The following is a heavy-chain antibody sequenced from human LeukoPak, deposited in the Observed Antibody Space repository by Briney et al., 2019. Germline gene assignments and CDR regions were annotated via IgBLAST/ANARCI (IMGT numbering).Heavy chain of an antibody. J-gene: IGHJ4*02. V-gene: IGHV3-30-3*01. CDR1: GFTFRSFP. D-gene: IGHD6-19*01. CDR2: ISYDGSNK. Sequence: GRSLRLSCAASGFTFRSFPMHWVRQIPGKGLEWVAVISYDGSNKYYADSVKGRFTISRDNSKNTLYLQMNSLRAEDTAVYYCARQWLAHFDYWGQGTLVTVSS. CDR3: ARQWLAHFDY.